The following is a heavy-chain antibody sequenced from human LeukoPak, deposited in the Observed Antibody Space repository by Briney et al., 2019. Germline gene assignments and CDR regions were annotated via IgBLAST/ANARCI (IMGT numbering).Heavy chain of an antibody. D-gene: IGHD4-23*01. V-gene: IGHV3-66*01. Sequence: PGGSLRLSCAASGLTVSSTYMSWVRQAPGKGLEWVSVIYSDGSTYYADSVKGRFTISRDNSKNTVYFQMNSLRAEDTAVYFCARRPDYGGTPTFDYWGQGTLVTVSS. CDR1: GLTVSSTY. CDR3: ARRPDYGGTPTFDY. J-gene: IGHJ4*02. CDR2: IYSDGST.